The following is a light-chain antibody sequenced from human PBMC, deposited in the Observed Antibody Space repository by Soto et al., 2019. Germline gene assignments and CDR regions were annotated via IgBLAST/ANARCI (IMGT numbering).Light chain of an antibody. CDR3: QQYNSYSPIT. CDR1: QSISSW. V-gene: IGKV1-5*01. J-gene: IGKJ3*01. Sequence: DIQMTQSPSTLSASVGDRVTITCRASQSISSWLAWYQQKPGKAPKLLIYDASSLESGVPSRFSGSGSGTEFTLTIISLQPDDVATYYCQQYNSYSPITFGPGTQVDIK. CDR2: DAS.